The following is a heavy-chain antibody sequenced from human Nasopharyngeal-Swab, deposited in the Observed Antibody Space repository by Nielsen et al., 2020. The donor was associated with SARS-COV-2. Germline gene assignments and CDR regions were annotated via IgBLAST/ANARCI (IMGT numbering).Heavy chain of an antibody. D-gene: IGHD1-1*01. CDR2: IGGSGRST. Sequence: GVLKISCTASGFTFRTYAMSWVRQAPGKGLEWVSGIGGSGRSTYYADSVKGRFTIPRDNSKNTLYLQMNSLRADDTAVYYCAKRRGQLLASYHFDQWGQGTPVTVSP. V-gene: IGHV3-23*01. CDR3: AKRRGQLLASYHFDQ. J-gene: IGHJ4*02. CDR1: GFTFRTYA.